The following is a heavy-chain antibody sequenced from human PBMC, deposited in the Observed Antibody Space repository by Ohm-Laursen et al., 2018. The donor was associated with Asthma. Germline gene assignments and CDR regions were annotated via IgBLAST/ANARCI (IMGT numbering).Heavy chain of an antibody. CDR1: GFTFSSYA. Sequence: SLRLSCTASGFTFSSYAMGWVRQTPGKGLEWVSAITSSGGRAYHADSVRGRFTISRDNSRNTLYLQMNSLRAEDTAVYYCAKDGGLLVVVTAFLEYWGQGTLVTVSS. V-gene: IGHV3-23*01. J-gene: IGHJ4*02. CDR3: AKDGGLLVVVTAFLEY. CDR2: ITSSGGRA. D-gene: IGHD2-21*02.